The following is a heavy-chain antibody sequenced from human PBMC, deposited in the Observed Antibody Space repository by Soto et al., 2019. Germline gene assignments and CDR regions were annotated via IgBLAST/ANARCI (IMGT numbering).Heavy chain of an antibody. J-gene: IGHJ5*02. Sequence: QVQLQQWGAGLLKTSETLSLTCAVYGGSFSGYYWSWIRQPPGKGLEWIGEINHSGSTNYNPSLKSRVTISVDTSKNQFSLKLSSVTAADTAVYYCARSIVVVPAASFHWFDPWGQGTLVTVSS. CDR2: INHSGST. CDR3: ARSIVVVPAASFHWFDP. CDR1: GGSFSGYY. V-gene: IGHV4-34*01. D-gene: IGHD2-2*01.